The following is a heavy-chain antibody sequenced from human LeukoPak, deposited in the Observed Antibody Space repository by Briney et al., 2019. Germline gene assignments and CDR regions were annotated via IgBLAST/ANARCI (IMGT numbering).Heavy chain of an antibody. CDR1: GFTFSNAW. V-gene: IGHV3-15*01. CDR2: IKSKTDGGTT. CDR3: TREAVTANGYFDY. J-gene: IGHJ4*02. Sequence: GGSLRLSCAASGFTFSNAWMTWVRQAPGKGLEGVGRIKSKTDGGTTEYAAPVEGRFTISRHDSKNTLYLQMNSLKTEDTAVYYCTREAVTANGYFDYWGQGTLVTVSS. D-gene: IGHD2-21*02.